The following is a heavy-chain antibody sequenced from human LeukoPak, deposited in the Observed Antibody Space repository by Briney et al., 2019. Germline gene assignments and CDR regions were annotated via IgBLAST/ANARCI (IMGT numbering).Heavy chain of an antibody. CDR3: ARGALRYFDWLFSP. D-gene: IGHD3-9*01. V-gene: IGHV3-33*01. Sequence: GGSLRLSCAASGFTFSSYGMHWVRQAPGKGREWVAVIWYDGSNKYYADSVKGRFTISRDNSKNTLYLQMNSLRAEDTAVYYGARGALRYFDWLFSPWGQGTLVTVSS. CDR1: GFTFSSYG. J-gene: IGHJ5*02. CDR2: IWYDGSNK.